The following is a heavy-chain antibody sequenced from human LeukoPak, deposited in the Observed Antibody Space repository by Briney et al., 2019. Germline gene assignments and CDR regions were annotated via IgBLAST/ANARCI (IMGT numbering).Heavy chain of an antibody. CDR2: IYYSGST. CDR1: GGPISSYY. D-gene: IGHD3-22*01. V-gene: IGHV4-59*01. CDR3: ARGYDSSGYYPEYFDY. Sequence: SETLSLTCTVSGGPISSYYWSWIRQPPGKGLEWIGYIYYSGSTNYNPSLKSRVTISVDTSKNQFSLKLSSVTAADTAVYYCARGYDSSGYYPEYFDYWGQGTLVTVSS. J-gene: IGHJ4*02.